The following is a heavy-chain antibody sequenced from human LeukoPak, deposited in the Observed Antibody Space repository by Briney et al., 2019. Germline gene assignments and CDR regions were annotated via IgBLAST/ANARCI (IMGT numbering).Heavy chain of an antibody. CDR2: IYYSGST. D-gene: IGHD1-1*01. J-gene: IGHJ4*02. Sequence: SETLSLTCTVSGGSISSSSYYWGWIRQPPGKGLEWTGSIYYSGSTYYNPSLKSRVTISVDTSKNQFSLKLSSVTAADTAVYYCASDAWNGGSYWGQGTLVTVSS. CDR3: ASDAWNGGSY. CDR1: GGSISSSSYY. V-gene: IGHV4-39*01.